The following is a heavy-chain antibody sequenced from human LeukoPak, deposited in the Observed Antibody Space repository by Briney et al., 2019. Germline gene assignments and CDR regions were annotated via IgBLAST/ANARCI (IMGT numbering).Heavy chain of an antibody. J-gene: IGHJ4*02. CDR3: ARGGAVCSSASCYWDHYY. CDR2: INPDTGGT. Sequence: ASVKVSCKASGYTFPGYYKHRVRQAPGQGLEWMGWINPDTGGTSYAQRFQGRVTMTRDTSISTAYMELSRLTSDDTAVYYCARGGAVCSSASCYWDHYYWGQGTLVTVSS. D-gene: IGHD2-2*01. CDR1: GYTFPGYY. V-gene: IGHV1-2*02.